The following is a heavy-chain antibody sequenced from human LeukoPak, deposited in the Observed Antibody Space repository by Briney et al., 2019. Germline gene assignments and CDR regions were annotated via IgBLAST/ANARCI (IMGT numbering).Heavy chain of an antibody. V-gene: IGHV3-7*01. CDR3: ARDRAGGDYDY. D-gene: IGHD3-16*01. J-gene: IGHJ4*02. Sequence: PGGSLRLSCAASGFTFSSYWMSWVRQAPGKGLEWVANIKQDGSEKYYVDSVKGRFTISRDNAKNSLYLQMNSLRVEDTAVYSCARDRAGGDYDYWGQGTLVTVSS. CDR2: IKQDGSEK. CDR1: GFTFSSYW.